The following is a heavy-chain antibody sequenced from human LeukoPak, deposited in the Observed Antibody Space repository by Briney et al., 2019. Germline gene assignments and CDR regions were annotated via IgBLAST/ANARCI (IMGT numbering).Heavy chain of an antibody. J-gene: IGHJ4*02. Sequence: GGSLRLSCAASGFIFSSYWMHWVRQGPGKGLMWVSRMNIDGSSTNYADSVKGRFTISRDNAKNTLYLQMNSLRAEDTAVYYCARGGFYDSSGYSDYWGQGTLVTVSS. CDR2: MNIDGSST. D-gene: IGHD3-22*01. V-gene: IGHV3-74*01. CDR3: ARGGFYDSSGYSDY. CDR1: GFIFSSYW.